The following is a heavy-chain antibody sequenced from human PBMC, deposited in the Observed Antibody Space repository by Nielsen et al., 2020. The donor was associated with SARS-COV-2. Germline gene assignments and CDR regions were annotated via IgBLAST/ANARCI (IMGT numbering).Heavy chain of an antibody. CDR1: GGTFSSYA. V-gene: IGHV1-69*13. D-gene: IGHD1-1*01. Sequence: SVKVSCKASGGTFSSYAISWVRQAPGQGLEWMGGIIPIFGTADYAQKFQGRVTITADESTSTAYMELSSLRSEDTAVYYCASLGKLPELYWGQGTLVTVSS. CDR2: IIPIFGTA. J-gene: IGHJ4*02. CDR3: ASLGKLPELY.